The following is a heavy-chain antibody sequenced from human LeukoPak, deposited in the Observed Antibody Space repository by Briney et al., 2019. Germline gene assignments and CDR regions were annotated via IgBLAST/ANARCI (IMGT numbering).Heavy chain of an antibody. Sequence: GGSLRLSCAASGFTFSSYAMHWVRQAPGKGLEWVAVISYDGSNKYYADSVKGRFTTSRDNSKNTLYLQMNSLRAEDTAVYYCARDSSLGEWGQGTLVTVSS. J-gene: IGHJ4*02. CDR1: GFTFSSYA. D-gene: IGHD3-10*01. V-gene: IGHV3-30-3*01. CDR2: ISYDGSNK. CDR3: ARDSSLGE.